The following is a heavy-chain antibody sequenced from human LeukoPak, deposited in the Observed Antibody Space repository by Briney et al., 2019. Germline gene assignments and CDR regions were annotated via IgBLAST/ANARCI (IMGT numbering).Heavy chain of an antibody. CDR2: FDTEDGET. CDR3: ATAGPVRYFDWLLDY. D-gene: IGHD3-9*01. Sequence: ASVKVSCKVSGYNLTELSMHWVRQAPGKGLEWMGGFDTEDGETIYAQKFQGRVTMTEDTSTDTAYMEPSSLRSEDTAVYYCATAGPVRYFDWLLDYWGQGTLVTVSS. V-gene: IGHV1-24*01. CDR1: GYNLTELS. J-gene: IGHJ4*02.